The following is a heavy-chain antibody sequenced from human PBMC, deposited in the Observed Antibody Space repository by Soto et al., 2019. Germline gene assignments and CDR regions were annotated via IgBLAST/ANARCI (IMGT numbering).Heavy chain of an antibody. V-gene: IGHV1-18*01. Sequence: QGQLVQSEAEVKKPGASVKVSCKASGYPFTTNGISWVRQAPGQGLEWMGWISGYNGDTNYAQKFQGRVTMTIDTSTGTAYMEVRSLTSDDTAVYYCAKNGQPPYYYYGLDVWGQGTKVTVSS. CDR2: ISGYNGDT. CDR3: AKNGQPPYYYYGLDV. CDR1: GYPFTTNG. D-gene: IGHD2-8*01. J-gene: IGHJ6*02.